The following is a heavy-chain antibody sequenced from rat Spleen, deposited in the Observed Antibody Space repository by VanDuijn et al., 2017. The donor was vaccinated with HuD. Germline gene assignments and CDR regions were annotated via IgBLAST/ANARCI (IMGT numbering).Heavy chain of an antibody. CDR3: ARRHYGYTDYFDY. CDR2: ITGGGGNT. V-gene: IGHV5S13*01. D-gene: IGHD1-9*01. J-gene: IGHJ2*01. Sequence: EVQLVESGGGSVQPGGSLKLSCAASGFPYNNFVMAWVRQAPTKGLEWVASITGGGGNTYYRDSVKGRFTISRDNAKNTLYLQMDSLRSEDTATYYCARRHYGYTDYFDYWGQGVMVTVSS. CDR1: GFPYNNFV.